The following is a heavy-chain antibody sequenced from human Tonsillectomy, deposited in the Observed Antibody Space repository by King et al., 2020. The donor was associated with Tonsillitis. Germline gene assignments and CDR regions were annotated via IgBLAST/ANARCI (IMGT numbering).Heavy chain of an antibody. Sequence: ITLKESGPTLVKPTQTLTLTCTFSGFSLSRSGVSVGWIRQPPGKALEWLALIYGDGDKRYSPSLKSRLTISKDTSKNQVVLTMTTLDPVDTAKYFCARGTIVIVPAAMLAVFDNWGQGTLVTVSS. D-gene: IGHD2-2*01. CDR2: IYGDGDK. V-gene: IGHV2-5*02. CDR1: GFSLSRSGVS. J-gene: IGHJ4*02. CDR3: ARGTIVIVPAAMLAVFDN.